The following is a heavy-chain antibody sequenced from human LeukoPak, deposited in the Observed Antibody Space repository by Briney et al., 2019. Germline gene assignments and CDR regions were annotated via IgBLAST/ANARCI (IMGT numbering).Heavy chain of an antibody. CDR1: GGSLISSNHY. J-gene: IGHJ3*02. D-gene: IGHD3-22*01. CDR2: ISYSGGT. V-gene: IGHV4-39*02. CDR3: AREVEYYDSSGYRPHAFAI. Sequence: SETLSLTCTVSGGSLISSNHYWGWPRQPPGKGLEWFGSISYSGGTAYNPSLRSRVTISVDTSKNQYSLKVNSVTAADTAVYYCAREVEYYDSSGYRPHAFAIWGQGTLVTVSS.